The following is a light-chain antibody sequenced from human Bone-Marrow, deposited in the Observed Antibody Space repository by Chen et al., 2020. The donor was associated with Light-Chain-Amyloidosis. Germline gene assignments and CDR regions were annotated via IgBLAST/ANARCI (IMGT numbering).Light chain of an antibody. CDR2: EVT. J-gene: IGLJ1*01. CDR3: SSYTITNTLV. CDR1: SSGVGGDNH. V-gene: IGLV2-14*01. Sequence: QSALTQPASVSGSPGQSITISCTGTSSGVGGDNHVSWDQQHPYKAPKLMIYEVTNRPSWVPYRFSGSKSDNTASLTISGLQTEDEADYFCSSYTITNTLVFGSGTRVTVL.